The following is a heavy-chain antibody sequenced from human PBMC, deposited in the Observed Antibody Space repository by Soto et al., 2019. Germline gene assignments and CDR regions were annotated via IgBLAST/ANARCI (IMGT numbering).Heavy chain of an antibody. CDR2: VSTRGDIT. V-gene: IGHV3-23*01. CDR3: ARGDRGGSGSPASYYYSGLDV. Sequence: EVQLLESGGDLVQPGGSLRLSCAASGLNFNDYAMTWVRQAPGKGLEWVSSVSTRGDITYYSDSVMGRFTISRDNSKNTLFLHMNSLRAEDTALYYCARGDRGGSGSPASYYYSGLDVWGQGTTVTVSS. J-gene: IGHJ6*02. D-gene: IGHD3-10*01. CDR1: GLNFNDYA.